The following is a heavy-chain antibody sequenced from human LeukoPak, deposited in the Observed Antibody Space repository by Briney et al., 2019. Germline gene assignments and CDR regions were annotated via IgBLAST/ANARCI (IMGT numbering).Heavy chain of an antibody. V-gene: IGHV3-21*01. CDR1: GFHFRSYS. CDR2: INSFSSYI. CDR3: ASRSYDSSGYYYGEFDY. J-gene: IGHJ4*02. D-gene: IGHD3-22*01. Sequence: GGSLRLSCAASGFHFRSYSMQWLRPAAGKGREGVSSINSFSSYIYFADSVKGPFTISRDNAKNSLYLQTNSLRAEDTAVYYCASRSYDSSGYYYGEFDYWGQGTLVTVSS.